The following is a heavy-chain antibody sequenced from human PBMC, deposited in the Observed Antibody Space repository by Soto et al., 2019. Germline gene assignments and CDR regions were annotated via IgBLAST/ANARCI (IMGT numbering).Heavy chain of an antibody. CDR1: GFTFPDYT. V-gene: IGHV3-9*01. CDR2: ISCNSGSI. CDR3: AKGLYYYHTSGDPHY. Sequence: EVQLVESGGGLVQPGRSLRLSCAASGFTFPDYTMHWVRQAPGKGLEWVAGISCNSGSIDYADSVKGRFIISRDDAKNCLYLQMNSLSAEDTAFYYFAKGLYYYHTSGDPHYWGQGTLVTVSS. J-gene: IGHJ4*02. D-gene: IGHD3-22*01.